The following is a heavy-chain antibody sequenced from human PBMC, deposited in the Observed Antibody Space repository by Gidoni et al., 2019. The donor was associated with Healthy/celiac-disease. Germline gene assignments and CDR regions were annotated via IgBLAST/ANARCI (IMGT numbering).Heavy chain of an antibody. CDR3: AKGLVVVVAATAFDI. V-gene: IGHV3-9*01. Sequence: VESGGGLVQPGRSLRLSCAASGFTFDDYAMHWVRQAPGKGLEWVPGISGNSGSIGYADSVKGRFTISRDNAKNSLYLQMNSLRAEDTALYYCAKGLVVVVAATAFDIWGQGTMVTVSS. J-gene: IGHJ3*02. CDR2: ISGNSGSI. CDR1: GFTFDDYA. D-gene: IGHD2-15*01.